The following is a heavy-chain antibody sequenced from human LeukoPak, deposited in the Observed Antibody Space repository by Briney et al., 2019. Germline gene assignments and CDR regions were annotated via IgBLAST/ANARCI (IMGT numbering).Heavy chain of an antibody. J-gene: IGHJ4*02. CDR1: GYTFTSYG. CDR3: ARGVSSGYYGYFDY. Sequence: GASVKVSCKASGYTFTSYGISWVRQAPGQRLEGMGWISAYNGNTTYAQKLQGRVTMTTDTSTSTAYMELRSLRSDDTAVYYCARGVSSGYYGYFDYWGQGTLVTVSS. CDR2: ISAYNGNT. D-gene: IGHD3-22*01. V-gene: IGHV1-18*01.